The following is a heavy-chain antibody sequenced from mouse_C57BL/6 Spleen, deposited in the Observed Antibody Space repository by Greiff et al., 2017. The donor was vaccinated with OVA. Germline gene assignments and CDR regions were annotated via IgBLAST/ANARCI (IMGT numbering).Heavy chain of an antibody. D-gene: IGHD1-1*01. CDR3: ATYGSSYWFAY. J-gene: IGHJ3*01. Sequence: QVQLQQPGAELVKPGASVKLSCKASGYTFTSYWMHWVKQRPGHGLEWIGMIHPNSGSTNYNEKFKGKATLTVDKSSSTAYMQLSSLTSEDSAVYYCATYGSSYWFAYWGQGTLVTVSA. V-gene: IGHV1-64*01. CDR1: GYTFTSYW. CDR2: IHPNSGST.